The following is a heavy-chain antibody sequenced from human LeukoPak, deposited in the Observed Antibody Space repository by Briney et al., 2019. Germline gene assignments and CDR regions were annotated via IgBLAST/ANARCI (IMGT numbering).Heavy chain of an antibody. J-gene: IGHJ4*02. V-gene: IGHV3-49*03. Sequence: GGSLRLSCTASGFTFGDYDMSWFRQAPGKGLEWVGFIRSRAYGGTTEDAASVKGRFTISRDDSKSIAYLQMNSLKIEDTAVYYCTREGPSGLAARPDSWGQGALVTVSS. CDR3: TREGPSGLAARPDS. CDR2: IRSRAYGGTT. D-gene: IGHD6-6*01. CDR1: GFTFGDYD.